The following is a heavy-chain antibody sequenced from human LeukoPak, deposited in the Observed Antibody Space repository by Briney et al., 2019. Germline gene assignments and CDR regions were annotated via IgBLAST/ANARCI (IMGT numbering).Heavy chain of an antibody. CDR3: ARDLGGSNDFDY. CDR1: GYTFTGYY. D-gene: IGHD3-16*01. Sequence: GASVKVSCKASGYTFTGYYMHWVRQAPGQGLEWMGWINPNSGGTNYAQKFQGRVTITRDTSISTAYMELSRLRSDDPAVYYCARDLGGSNDFDYWGQGTLVTVSS. J-gene: IGHJ4*02. V-gene: IGHV1-2*02. CDR2: INPNSGGT.